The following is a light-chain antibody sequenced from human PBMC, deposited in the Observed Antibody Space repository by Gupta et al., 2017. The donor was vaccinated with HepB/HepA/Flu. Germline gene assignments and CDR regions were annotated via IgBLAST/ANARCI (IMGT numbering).Light chain of an antibody. CDR3: EAWDSSQSAAV. CDR2: DSQ. Sequence: QSLLTQPPSVSATAGQKVTISCSGSSSNIGNNYVSWYQQVPGTAPKLLIYDSQKRPSEIPDRFSGSSSGTSATLDITGLQTGDEADYYCEAWDSSQSAAVFGGGTKVTVL. V-gene: IGLV1-51*01. CDR1: SSNIGNNY. J-gene: IGLJ2*01.